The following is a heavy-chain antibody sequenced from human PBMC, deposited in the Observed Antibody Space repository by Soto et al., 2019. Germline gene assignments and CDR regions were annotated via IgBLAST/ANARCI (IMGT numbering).Heavy chain of an antibody. V-gene: IGHV3-7*04. CDR3: SRGRGVNFYYGMDV. CDR1: GFSFGSYW. D-gene: IGHD3-10*01. CDR2: IKEDGSEK. Sequence: PGGSLRLSCATSGFSFGSYWMTWIRQAPGKGLEWVANIKEDGSEKNYVDSVKGRFTISRDNAKNALYVQMNSLRAEDTAVYYFSRGRGVNFYYGMDVWGHGTTVTV. J-gene: IGHJ6*01.